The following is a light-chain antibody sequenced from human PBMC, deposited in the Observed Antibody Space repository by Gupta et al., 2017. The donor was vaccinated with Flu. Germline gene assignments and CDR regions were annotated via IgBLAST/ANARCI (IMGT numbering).Light chain of an antibody. CDR2: AAS. Sequence: SASVGDRVTITCRASQTISSYVNWYQQKPGEAPKLLIYAASILQSGVPSRFSGTGSGTYFTLTINSLQPEDFATYYCQQSYTTPTWTFGQG. J-gene: IGKJ1*01. CDR1: QTISSY. CDR3: QQSYTTPTWT. V-gene: IGKV1-39*01.